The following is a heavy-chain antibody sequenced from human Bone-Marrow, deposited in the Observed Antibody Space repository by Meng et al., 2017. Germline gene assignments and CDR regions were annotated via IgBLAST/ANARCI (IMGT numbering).Heavy chain of an antibody. CDR2: IWYDGSNK. V-gene: IGHV3-33*01. CDR3: TTHESIGYCSGGSCFHYYYYYGMDV. J-gene: IGHJ6*02. CDR1: GFTFSSYG. Sequence: GGSLRLSCAASGFTFSSYGMHWVRQAPGKGLEWVAVIWYDGSNKYYADSVKGRFTISRDNSKNTLYLQMNSLRAEDTAVYYCTTHESIGYCSGGSCFHYYYYYGMDVWGQGTTVTVSS. D-gene: IGHD2-15*01.